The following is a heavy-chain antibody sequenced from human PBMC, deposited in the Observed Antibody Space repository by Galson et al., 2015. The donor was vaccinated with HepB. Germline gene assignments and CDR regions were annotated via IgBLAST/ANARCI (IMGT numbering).Heavy chain of an antibody. Sequence: SLRLSCAASGFTFSNAWMNWVRQAPGKGLEWVGRIKSKTDGGTTDYAAPVKGRFTISRDDSKNTLYLQMNSLKTEDTAVYYCTTDVGDCSSTSCYSSFDYWGQGTLVTVSS. CDR3: TTDVGDCSSTSCYSSFDY. D-gene: IGHD2-2*01. CDR1: GFTFSNAW. CDR2: IKSKTDGGTT. J-gene: IGHJ4*02. V-gene: IGHV3-15*07.